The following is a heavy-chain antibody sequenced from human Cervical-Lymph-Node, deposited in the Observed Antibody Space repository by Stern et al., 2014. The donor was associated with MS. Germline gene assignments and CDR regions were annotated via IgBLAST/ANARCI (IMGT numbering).Heavy chain of an antibody. J-gene: IGHJ6*02. CDR3: ASSVGELTPEAV. D-gene: IGHD3-10*01. CDR1: GGTFSSYA. Sequence: VQLVQSGAEVKKPGSSVRVSCKASGGTFSSYAISWVRQAPGQGLEWMGGIIPIFGPANYAQKFQGRVTITADDSTSTAYMEVSSLRSEDTAVYYCASSVGELTPEAVWGQGTTVTVFS. V-gene: IGHV1-69*01. CDR2: IIPIFGPA.